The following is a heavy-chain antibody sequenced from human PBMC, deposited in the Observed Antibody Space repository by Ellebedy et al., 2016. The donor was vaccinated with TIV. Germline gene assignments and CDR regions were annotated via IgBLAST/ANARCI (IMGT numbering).Heavy chain of an antibody. CDR2: ISGSGGST. J-gene: IGHJ4*02. CDR1: GFTFSSYA. Sequence: GESRKISCAASGFTFSSYAMTWVRQAPGKGLEWVSAISGSGGSTYYADSVKGRFTISRDNSKDTLYLQMNSLRAEDTAVYSCAKGQYYYDSSVYDYWGQGTLVTVSS. D-gene: IGHD3-22*01. CDR3: AKGQYYYDSSVYDY. V-gene: IGHV3-23*01.